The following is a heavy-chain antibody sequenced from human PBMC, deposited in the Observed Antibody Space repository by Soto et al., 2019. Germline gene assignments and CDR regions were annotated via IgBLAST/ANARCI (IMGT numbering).Heavy chain of an antibody. CDR3: ARGVALSTSWYWGDGLDS. J-gene: IGHJ4*02. CDR1: GYSFSSHA. CDR2: IIPVFGTP. Sequence: QVQLEQSGSEVKKSGSSVKVSCKASGYSFSSHAITWVRQDPGQGLEWMGGIIPVFGTPSYAQKFQGRVTSTSDKPTYTSYLELRSLRSEDTAVYYCARGVALSTSWYWGDGLDSWGQGTQVTVSS. V-gene: IGHV1-69*06. D-gene: IGHD6-13*01.